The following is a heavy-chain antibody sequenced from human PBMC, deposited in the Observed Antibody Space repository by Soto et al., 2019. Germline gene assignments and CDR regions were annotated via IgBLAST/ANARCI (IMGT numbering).Heavy chain of an antibody. CDR2: IIPIFGTA. J-gene: IGHJ6*02. D-gene: IGHD2-15*01. Sequence: QVQLVQSGAEVKKPGSSVKVSCKASGGTFSSYAISWVRQAPGQGLEWMGGIIPIFGTADYAQKFQGRVTIAADESTSTAYMELSSLRSEDTAVYDCASHPPISGGGSERGYYYYSYGMDVWGQGTTVTVSS. CDR3: ASHPPISGGGSERGYYYYSYGMDV. CDR1: GGTFSSYA. V-gene: IGHV1-69*12.